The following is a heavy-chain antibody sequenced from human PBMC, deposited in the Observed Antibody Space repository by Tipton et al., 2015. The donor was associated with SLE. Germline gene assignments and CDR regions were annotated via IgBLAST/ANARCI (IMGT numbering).Heavy chain of an antibody. V-gene: IGHV4-38-2*02. CDR1: GYSISSGYY. Sequence: TLSLTCTVSGYSISSGYYWGWIRQPPGKGLEWIGSIYHSGSTYYNPSLKSRVTISVDTSKNQFSLKLSSVTAADTAVYYCARDWGDGYWGQGTLVTVSS. J-gene: IGHJ4*02. D-gene: IGHD2-21*02. CDR3: ARDWGDGY. CDR2: IYHSGST.